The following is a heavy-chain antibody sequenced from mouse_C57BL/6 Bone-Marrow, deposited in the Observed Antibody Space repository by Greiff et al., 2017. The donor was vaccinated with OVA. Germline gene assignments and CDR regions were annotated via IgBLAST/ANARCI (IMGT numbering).Heavy chain of an antibody. CDR2: IYPRSGNT. CDR1: GYTFTSYG. V-gene: IGHV1-81*01. CDR3: ASTNDYDGGAMDY. D-gene: IGHD2-4*01. Sequence: VQRVESGAELARPGASVQLSCKASGYTFTSYGISWVKQRTGQGLEWIGEIYPRSGNTYYNEKFKGKATLTADKSSSTAYMELRSLTSEDSAVYFCASTNDYDGGAMDYWGQGTSVTVSS. J-gene: IGHJ4*01.